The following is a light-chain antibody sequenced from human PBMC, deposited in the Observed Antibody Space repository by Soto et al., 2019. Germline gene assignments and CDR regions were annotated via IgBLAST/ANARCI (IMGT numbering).Light chain of an antibody. Sequence: EIVLTQSPGTLSLSPGERATLSCRASQGVSNDYLAWYQQRPGQAPRLLIFGASSRATGIPGRISGSGSGTDFTLTINRLEPEDFAVYYCQQYGSSIWTFGQGTKVEIK. V-gene: IGKV3-20*01. CDR1: QGVSNDY. CDR3: QQYGSSIWT. CDR2: GAS. J-gene: IGKJ1*01.